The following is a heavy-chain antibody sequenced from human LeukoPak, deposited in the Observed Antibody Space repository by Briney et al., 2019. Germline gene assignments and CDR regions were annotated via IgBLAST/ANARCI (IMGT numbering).Heavy chain of an antibody. CDR3: ARQYYDSSGYWYY. CDR1: GGTFSSYA. D-gene: IGHD3-22*01. V-gene: IGHV1-69*13. Sequence: SVKVSCKASGGTFSSYAISWVRQAPGQGLEWMGGIIPIFGTANYAQKFQGRVTITADESTTTAYMELSSLRSEDTAVYYCARQYYDSSGYWYYWGQGTLVTVSS. CDR2: IIPIFGTA. J-gene: IGHJ4*02.